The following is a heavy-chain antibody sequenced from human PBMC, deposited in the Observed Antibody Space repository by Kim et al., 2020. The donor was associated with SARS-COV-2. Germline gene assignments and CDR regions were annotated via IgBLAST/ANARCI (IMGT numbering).Heavy chain of an antibody. CDR1: GGSISSGGYS. CDR3: ARARVGELFLDY. J-gene: IGHJ4*02. V-gene: IGHV4-30-2*01. D-gene: IGHD3-10*01. CDR2: IYHSGST. Sequence: SETLSLTCAVSGGSISSGGYSWSWIRQPPGKGLEWIGYIYHSGSTYYNPSLKSRVTISVDRSKNQFSLKLSSVTAADTAVYYCARARVGELFLDYWGQGTLVTVSS.